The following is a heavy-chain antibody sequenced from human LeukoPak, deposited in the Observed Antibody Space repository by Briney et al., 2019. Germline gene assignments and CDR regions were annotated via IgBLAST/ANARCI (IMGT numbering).Heavy chain of an antibody. CDR3: ARHLRPSFYVAGNPNFDY. Sequence: SETLSLTCAVYGGSFSGYYWSWIRQPPGKGLEWIGEINHSGSTNYNPSLKSRVTISVDTSKNQFSLKLSSVTAADTAVYYCARHLRPSFYVAGNPNFDYWGQGTLVTVSS. CDR1: GGSFSGYY. D-gene: IGHD6-19*01. J-gene: IGHJ4*02. V-gene: IGHV4-34*01. CDR2: INHSGST.